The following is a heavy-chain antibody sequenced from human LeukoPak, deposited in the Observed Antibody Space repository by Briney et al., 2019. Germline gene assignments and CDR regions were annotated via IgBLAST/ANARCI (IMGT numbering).Heavy chain of an antibody. CDR1: GGSVSSGVYY. J-gene: IGHJ6*03. CDR3: ARVTRNYYYYMDV. D-gene: IGHD2-21*02. V-gene: IGHV4-61*08. Sequence: SQTLSLTCTVSGGSVSSGVYYWSWIRQPPGKGLEWIGYIYYSGSTNYNPSLKSRVTISVDTSKNQFSLKLSSVTAADTAVYYCARVTRNYYYYMDVWGKGTTVTVSS. CDR2: IYYSGST.